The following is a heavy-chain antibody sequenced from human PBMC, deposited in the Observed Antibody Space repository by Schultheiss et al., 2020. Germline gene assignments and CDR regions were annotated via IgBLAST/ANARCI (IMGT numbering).Heavy chain of an antibody. CDR1: GFTFSSYG. V-gene: IGHV3-30*18. Sequence: WGSLRLSCAASGFTFSSYGMHWVRQAPGKGLEWVAVISYDGSNKYYPDSVKGRFTISRDTSKKTLYLQMNSLRAEDTAVYYCAKDIPGGAAALDYWGQGTLVTVSS. J-gene: IGHJ4*02. CDR3: AKDIPGGAAALDY. D-gene: IGHD6-13*01. CDR2: ISYDGSNK.